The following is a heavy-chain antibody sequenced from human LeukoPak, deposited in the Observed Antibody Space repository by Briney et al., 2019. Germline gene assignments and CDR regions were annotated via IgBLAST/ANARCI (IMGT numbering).Heavy chain of an antibody. CDR1: GGSVSRSHYY. Sequence: PSETLSLTCAVSGGSVSRSHYYWGWIRQPPGKGLEWIGSIYYSGSTYYNPSLKSRVTISVDTSKNQFSMKLSSVTAADTDVYYCASLYSSSWYRAAEKETIDYWGQGTLVTVSS. CDR2: IYYSGST. V-gene: IGHV4-39*01. CDR3: ASLYSSSWYRAAEKETIDY. D-gene: IGHD6-13*01. J-gene: IGHJ4*02.